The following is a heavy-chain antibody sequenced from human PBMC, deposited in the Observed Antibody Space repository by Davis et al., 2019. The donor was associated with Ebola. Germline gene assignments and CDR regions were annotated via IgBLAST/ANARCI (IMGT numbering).Heavy chain of an antibody. D-gene: IGHD5-24*01. V-gene: IGHV4-59*01. Sequence: MPSETLSLTCAVYGGSFSGYYWSWIRQPPEKGLEWVGYIYYSGSTNCNPSLKSRVTISVDTSKNQFSLKLSSVIAADTAVYYCVGGRWLIWGQGTMVTVSS. CDR3: VGGRWLI. CDR2: IYYSGST. CDR1: GGSFSGYY. J-gene: IGHJ3*02.